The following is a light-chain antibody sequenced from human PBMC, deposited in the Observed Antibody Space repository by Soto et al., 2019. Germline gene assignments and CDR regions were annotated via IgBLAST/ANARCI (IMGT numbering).Light chain of an antibody. Sequence: DIHMTQSPSTLSASVGHRFTITCRASQTISSWLAWYQQKPGTAPELLIYHASTLVSGVPSSFTGSGSGTELTLAISGMQPDAFATYFCHQYATYSFGHGTKVDIK. CDR2: HAS. CDR3: HQYATYS. J-gene: IGKJ1*01. CDR1: QTISSW. V-gene: IGKV1-5*01.